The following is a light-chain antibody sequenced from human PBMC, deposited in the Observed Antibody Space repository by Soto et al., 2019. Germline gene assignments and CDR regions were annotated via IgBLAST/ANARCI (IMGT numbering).Light chain of an antibody. Sequence: EIGLKKSPGTVSLSPGERATLSCRASQSVSSSYLAWYQQKPGQAPRLLIYGASSRATGIPDRFSGSGSGTDFTLTISRLEPEDFAVYYCQQYGSSPWTFGQGTKVDIK. CDR3: QQYGSSPWT. CDR2: GAS. CDR1: QSVSSSY. J-gene: IGKJ1*01. V-gene: IGKV3-20*01.